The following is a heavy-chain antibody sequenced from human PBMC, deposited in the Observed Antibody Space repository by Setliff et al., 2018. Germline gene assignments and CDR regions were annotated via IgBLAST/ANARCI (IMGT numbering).Heavy chain of an antibody. CDR2: IYHSGST. V-gene: IGHV4-38-2*01. D-gene: IGHD2-2*01. J-gene: IGHJ5*02. Sequence: SETLSLTCAVSGYSISSGYYWGWIRQPPGKGLEWIGSIYHSGSTYYNPSLKSRVTMSVDTSKNQFSLKLSSVTAADTAVYYCARAGYELGQYNWFDPWGQGTLVTVSS. CDR1: GYSISSGYY. CDR3: ARAGYELGQYNWFDP.